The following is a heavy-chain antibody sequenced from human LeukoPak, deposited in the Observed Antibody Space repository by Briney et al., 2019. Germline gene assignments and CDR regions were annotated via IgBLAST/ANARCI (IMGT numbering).Heavy chain of an antibody. J-gene: IGHJ4*02. V-gene: IGHV4-31*03. CDR2: IYYSGST. CDR3: ARMEDYYDSSGYPYFDY. Sequence: SQTLSLTCTVSGGSISSGGYYWSWIRQHPGKGLEWIGYIYYSGSTYYNPSLKSRVTISVDTSKNQFSLKLSSVTAADTAVYYCARMEDYYDSSGYPYFDYWGQGTLVTVSS. D-gene: IGHD3-22*01. CDR1: GGSISSGGYY.